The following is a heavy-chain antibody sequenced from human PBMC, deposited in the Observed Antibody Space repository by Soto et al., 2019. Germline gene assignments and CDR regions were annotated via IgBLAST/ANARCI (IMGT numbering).Heavy chain of an antibody. D-gene: IGHD2-15*01. CDR3: ASTKDETLYFDY. CDR1: GDSISITSYY. V-gene: IGHV4-39*01. Sequence: QLQLQESGPGLVKPSETLSLTCTVSGDSISITSYYWGWVRQPPGKGLEWIGSIHYIGSTLYNPSLQSRVTISGDASRKQFSLKLRSVTAADTAVYYCASTKDETLYFDYWGQGTLVTVSS. J-gene: IGHJ4*02. CDR2: IHYIGST.